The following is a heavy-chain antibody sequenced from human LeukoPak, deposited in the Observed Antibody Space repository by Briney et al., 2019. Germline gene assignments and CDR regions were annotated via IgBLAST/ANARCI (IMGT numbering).Heavy chain of an antibody. V-gene: IGHV3-23*01. J-gene: IGHJ5*02. CDR1: GFTFGSYA. Sequence: PGGSLRLSCAASGFTFGSYAMSWVRQAPGKGLEWVSAISGSGGSTYYADSVKGRFTISRDNSKNTLYLQMNSLRDEDTAVYYCAKGLEHYDILTGYDGGWFDPWGQGTLVTVSS. D-gene: IGHD3-9*01. CDR3: AKGLEHYDILTGYDGGWFDP. CDR2: ISGSGGST.